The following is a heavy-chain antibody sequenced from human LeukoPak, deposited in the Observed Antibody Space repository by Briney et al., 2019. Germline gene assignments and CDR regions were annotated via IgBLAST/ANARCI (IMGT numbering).Heavy chain of an antibody. J-gene: IGHJ6*02. CDR2: ISGSGGST. D-gene: IGHD4-17*01. Sequence: GGSLRLSCAASGFTFSSYAMSWVRQAPGKGLEWVSAISGSGGSTYYADSVKGRFTISRDNSKNTLYLQMNSLRAEDTAVYYCAKDQVPYGDPFYGMDVWGQGTTVTVSS. CDR1: GFTFSSYA. V-gene: IGHV3-23*01. CDR3: AKDQVPYGDPFYGMDV.